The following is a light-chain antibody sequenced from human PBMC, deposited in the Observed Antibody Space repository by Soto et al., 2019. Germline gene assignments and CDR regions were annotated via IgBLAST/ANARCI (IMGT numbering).Light chain of an antibody. J-gene: IGKJ3*01. V-gene: IGKV3-20*01. CDR3: QQYAGSPQVT. CDR2: GAS. CDR1: QSVSSSN. Sequence: EIVLTQSPGTLSLSPGERATLSCRASQSVSSSNLAWYQQKPGQAPRLLIYGASSRATGIPDRFSGSGSGTDFTLTISRLEPEDFAVYYRQQYAGSPQVTFGPGTKVDI.